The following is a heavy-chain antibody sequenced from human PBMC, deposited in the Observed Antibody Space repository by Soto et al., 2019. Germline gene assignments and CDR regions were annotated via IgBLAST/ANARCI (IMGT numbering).Heavy chain of an antibody. CDR1: GGTFSSYA. V-gene: IGHV1-69*13. J-gene: IGHJ6*02. CDR2: VIPIFGTA. Sequence: GASVKVSRKASGGTFSSYAISWVRQAPGQGLEWMGGVIPIFGTANYAQKFQGRVTITADESTSTAYMELSSLRSEDTAVYYCARDAGYYYGSGSYYKGPLYYYYGMDVWGQGTTVTVSS. CDR3: ARDAGYYYGSGSYYKGPLYYYYGMDV. D-gene: IGHD3-10*01.